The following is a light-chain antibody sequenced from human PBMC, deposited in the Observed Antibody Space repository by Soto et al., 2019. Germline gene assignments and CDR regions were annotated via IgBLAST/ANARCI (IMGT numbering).Light chain of an antibody. Sequence: QSALTQPPSASGTPGQRVTISCSGSSSNIGSENVNWYQQVPGTAPKLLIYANNQRPSGVPDRFSVSKSGTSASLAIGGLQSEDEADYYCAAWDDSVKGWVFGGGTKLTVL. J-gene: IGLJ3*02. V-gene: IGLV1-44*01. CDR2: ANN. CDR1: SSNIGSEN. CDR3: AAWDDSVKGWV.